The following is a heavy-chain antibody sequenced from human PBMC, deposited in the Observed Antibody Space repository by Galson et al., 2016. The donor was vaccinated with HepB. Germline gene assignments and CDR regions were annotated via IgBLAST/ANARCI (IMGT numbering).Heavy chain of an antibody. CDR2: VYYTGST. Sequence: ETLSLTCTVSGVSIHSSYWSWIRQSPGKGLEWIGNVYYTGSTNYNPSVRSRVTISVDTSKNQFSLNLTSVTAADSAIYYCAREGAVALNYLDPWGQGTLVTVSS. J-gene: IGHJ5*02. D-gene: IGHD6-19*01. CDR1: GVSIHSSY. V-gene: IGHV4-59*01. CDR3: AREGAVALNYLDP.